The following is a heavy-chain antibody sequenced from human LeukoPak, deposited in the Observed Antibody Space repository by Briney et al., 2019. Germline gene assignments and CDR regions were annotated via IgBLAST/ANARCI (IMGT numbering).Heavy chain of an antibody. CDR1: GFTFSSYE. CDR3: ARAGYSYGALYYYYYMDV. CDR2: ISSSGTTI. Sequence: GGSLRLSCAASGFTFSSYEMNWVRQAPGKGLEWISYISSSGTTIYYADSVKGRFTISRDNAKNSLYLQMNSLRAEDTALYYCARAGYSYGALYYYYYMDVWGKGTTVTVSS. D-gene: IGHD5-18*01. J-gene: IGHJ6*03. V-gene: IGHV3-48*03.